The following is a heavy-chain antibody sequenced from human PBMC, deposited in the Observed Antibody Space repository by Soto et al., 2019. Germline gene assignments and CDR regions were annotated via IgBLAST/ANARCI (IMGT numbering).Heavy chain of an antibody. Sequence: LSLTCTVSGGSISSGGYYWSWIRQHPGKGLEWIGYIYYSGSTYYNPSLKSRVTISVDTSKNQFSLKLSSVTAADTAVYYCARRITIFGVVPLYYYYMDVWGKGTTVTVSS. V-gene: IGHV4-31*03. CDR3: ARRITIFGVVPLYYYYMDV. D-gene: IGHD3-3*01. CDR2: IYYSGST. J-gene: IGHJ6*03. CDR1: GGSISSGGYY.